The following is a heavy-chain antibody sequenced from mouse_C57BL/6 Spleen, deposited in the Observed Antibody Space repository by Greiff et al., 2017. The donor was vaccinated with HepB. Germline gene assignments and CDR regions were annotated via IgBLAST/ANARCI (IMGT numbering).Heavy chain of an antibody. CDR3: ASYYGSSSYAMDY. CDR1: GYTFTSYG. J-gene: IGHJ4*01. Sequence: VQLKESGAELVRPGSSVKMSCKTSGYTFTSYGINWVKQRPGQGLEWIGYIYIGNGYTEYNEKFKGKATLTSDTSSSTAYMQLSSLTSEDSAIYFCASYYGSSSYAMDYWGQGTSVTVSS. V-gene: IGHV1-58*01. D-gene: IGHD1-1*01. CDR2: IYIGNGYT.